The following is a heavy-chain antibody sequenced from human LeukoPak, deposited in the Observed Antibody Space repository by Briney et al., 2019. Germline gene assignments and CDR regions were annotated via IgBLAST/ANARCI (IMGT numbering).Heavy chain of an antibody. CDR2: IYHSGST. CDR1: GYSISSGYY. Sequence: SETLSLTCTVSGYSISSGYYWGWIRQPPGKGLEWIGSIYHSGSTYYNPSLKSRVTISVDTSKNQFSLKLSSVTAADTAVYYCARGGPLYSPWGQGTLVTVSS. V-gene: IGHV4-38-2*02. D-gene: IGHD2-8*01. J-gene: IGHJ5*02. CDR3: ARGGPLYSP.